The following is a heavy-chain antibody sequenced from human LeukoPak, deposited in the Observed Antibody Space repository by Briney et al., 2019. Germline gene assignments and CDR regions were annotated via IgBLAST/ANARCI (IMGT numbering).Heavy chain of an antibody. CDR3: ARGRGGRYCSGGSCYSYDYYYYYMDV. J-gene: IGHJ6*03. D-gene: IGHD2-15*01. Sequence: ASVKVSCKASGGTFSSYAISWVRQAPGQGLKWMGGIIPIFGTANYAQKFQGRVTITADKSTSTAYMELSSLRSEDTAVYYCARGRGGRYCSGGSCYSYDYYYYYMDVWGKGTTVTVSS. CDR1: GGTFSSYA. V-gene: IGHV1-69*06. CDR2: IIPIFGTA.